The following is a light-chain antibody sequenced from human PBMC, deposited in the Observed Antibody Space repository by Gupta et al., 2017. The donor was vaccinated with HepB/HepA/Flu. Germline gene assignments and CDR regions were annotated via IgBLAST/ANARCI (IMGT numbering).Light chain of an antibody. Sequence: QSVPTQPPSTSGTPGQRVTISCSGSRSNIGSNPVNWYQQLPGMAPKLLIYCNNQRPSGVPDRFSGSKSGTSASLAISGLQSEDEANYYCSAWDDSLIWVFGGGTKLTVL. V-gene: IGLV1-44*01. CDR2: CNN. J-gene: IGLJ3*02. CDR1: RSNIGSNP. CDR3: SAWDDSLIWV.